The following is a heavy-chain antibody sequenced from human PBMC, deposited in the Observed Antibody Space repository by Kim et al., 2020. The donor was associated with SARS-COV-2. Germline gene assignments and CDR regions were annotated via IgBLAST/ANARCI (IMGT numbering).Heavy chain of an antibody. D-gene: IGHD6-6*01. V-gene: IGHV5-51*01. CDR1: GYNFATYW. Sequence: GESLKISCKTSGYNFATYWIGCVRQMPGKGLEWMGIIYPDDSDAKYSPSFQGQVTISADKSISTAYLQWSSLKASDTAIYYCARLGKEYLAYYLDVWGKGTTVTVSS. CDR2: IYPDDSDA. J-gene: IGHJ6*03. CDR3: ARLGKEYLAYYLDV.